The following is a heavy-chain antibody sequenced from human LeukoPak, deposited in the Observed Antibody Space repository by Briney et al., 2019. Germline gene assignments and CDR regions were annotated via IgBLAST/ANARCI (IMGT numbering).Heavy chain of an antibody. J-gene: IGHJ4*02. CDR1: GFTFSNFA. V-gene: IGHV3-23*01. CDR3: ARSPFGPYYFDY. CDR2: ISGNGVGT. Sequence: GGSLRLSCAASGFTFSNFAMRWVRQAPGKGLEWVSSISGNGVGTYYADSVKGRFTISRDNSKNTLYLQMNSLRAEDTAVYYCARSPFGPYYFDYWGQGTLVTVSS. D-gene: IGHD3-16*01.